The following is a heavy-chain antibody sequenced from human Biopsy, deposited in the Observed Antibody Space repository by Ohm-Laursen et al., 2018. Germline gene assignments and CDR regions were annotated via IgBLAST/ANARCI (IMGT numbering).Heavy chain of an antibody. CDR3: ARDSGILNYGNFKYYHYYGMDV. CDR2: IYYRVMT. D-gene: IGHD4-11*01. J-gene: IGHJ6*02. Sequence: SDTLSLTCAVSGDSVTKYYWSWIRQPPGKGLEWIGDIYYRVMTNYNPSLQSRVSISVGTSRNQVSLTLSSVTAADTAVYYCARDSGILNYGNFKYYHYYGMDVWGQGTKVTVSS. CDR1: GDSVTKYY. V-gene: IGHV4-59*02.